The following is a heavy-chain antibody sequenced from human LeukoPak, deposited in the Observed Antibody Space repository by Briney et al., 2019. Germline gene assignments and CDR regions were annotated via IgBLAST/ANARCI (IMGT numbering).Heavy chain of an antibody. V-gene: IGHV4-38-2*01. D-gene: IGHD3-16*01. CDR1: GFSISNGFS. CDR2: ISQTENS. CDR3: ARFDYVWGNGNHGMDAFDL. Sequence: PSETLSLTCGVSGFSISNGFSWGWIRQPPGKGVEWIGSISQTENSYNTPSLKSRVTISVDTSKNQFSLKLSSVTAADTAVYYCARFDYVWGNGNHGMDAFDLWGQGTMVTVSS. J-gene: IGHJ3*01.